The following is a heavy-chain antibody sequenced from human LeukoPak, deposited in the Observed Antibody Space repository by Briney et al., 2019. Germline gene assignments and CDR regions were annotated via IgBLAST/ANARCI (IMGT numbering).Heavy chain of an antibody. Sequence: ASVKVSCKASGYTFIGYYIHWVRQAPGQGLEWMGRINSNSGVTNYAQQFQGRVTMTRDTSISTAYMELSRLRSDDTAVYCCARVAHPSSADGSVRVVGDYWGQGTLVTVSS. D-gene: IGHD3-22*01. CDR3: ARVAHPSSADGSVRVVGDY. CDR2: INSNSGVT. CDR1: GYTFIGYY. J-gene: IGHJ4*02. V-gene: IGHV1-2*06.